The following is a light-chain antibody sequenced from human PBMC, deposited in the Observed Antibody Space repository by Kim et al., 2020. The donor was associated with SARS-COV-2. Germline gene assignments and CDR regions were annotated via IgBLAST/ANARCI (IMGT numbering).Light chain of an antibody. Sequence: GPRVTSSCSGSSSNIGSNTVNWYQQLPGTAPKFLIYSNNQRPSGVPDRFSGSKSGTSASLAISGLQSEDEADYYCATWDGSLNGWVFGGGTQLTVL. J-gene: IGLJ3*02. CDR1: SSNIGSNT. CDR2: SNN. V-gene: IGLV1-44*01. CDR3: ATWDGSLNGWV.